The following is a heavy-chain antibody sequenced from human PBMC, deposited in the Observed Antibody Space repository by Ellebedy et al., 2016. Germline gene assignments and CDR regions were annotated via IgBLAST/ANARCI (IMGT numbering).Heavy chain of an antibody. CDR3: AKDKRVEMATIIDY. V-gene: IGHV3-30*18. CDR1: GFTFSSYA. D-gene: IGHD5-24*01. J-gene: IGHJ4*02. CDR2: ISYDGSNK. Sequence: GESLKISXAASGFTFSSYAMYWVRQAPGKRLEWVAVISYDGSNKYYAESVKGRFTISRDNSKNTLYLRMNSLRAEDTAVYYCAKDKRVEMATIIDYWGQGTLVTVSS.